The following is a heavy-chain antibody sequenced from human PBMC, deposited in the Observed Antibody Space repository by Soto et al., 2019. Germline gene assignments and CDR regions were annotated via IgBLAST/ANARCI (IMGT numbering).Heavy chain of an antibody. CDR1: GGSFSGYY. D-gene: IGHD3-3*01. J-gene: IGHJ4*02. Sequence: SETLSLTCAVYGGSFSGYYWSWIRQPPGKGLEWIGEINHSGNTYHNPALKSRVTISVDTSKNQFYLKVSSVTAADTATYYCARSGYYDDFYFDYWGQGTLVTVSS. V-gene: IGHV4-34*01. CDR3: ARSGYYDDFYFDY. CDR2: INHSGNT.